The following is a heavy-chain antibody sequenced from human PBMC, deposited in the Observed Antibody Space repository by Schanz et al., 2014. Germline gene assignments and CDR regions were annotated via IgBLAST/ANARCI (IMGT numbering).Heavy chain of an antibody. CDR3: AKDRGGDYEVSYYYGMDV. V-gene: IGHV3-23*04. Sequence: EVQLVESGGGLVQPGGSLRLSCVASGFTFSGSVMHWVRQAPGKGLEWVSAISGSGGDTYYADSVKGRFTISRDNSNNTLSLQMNSLRNEDTAVYYCAKDRGGDYEVSYYYGMDVWGQGTTVTVSS. J-gene: IGHJ6*02. CDR2: ISGSGGDT. CDR1: GFTFSGSV. D-gene: IGHD4-17*01.